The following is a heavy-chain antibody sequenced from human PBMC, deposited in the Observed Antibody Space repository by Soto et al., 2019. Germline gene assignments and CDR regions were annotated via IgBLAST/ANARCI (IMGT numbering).Heavy chain of an antibody. D-gene: IGHD6-6*01. Sequence: SETLSLTCTVSGGSISSGGYYWSWIRQHPGKGLEWIGYIYYSGSTYYNPSLKSRVTISVDTSKNQFSLKLSSVTAADTAVYYCARGGGVAARPDLGGKYFDYWGQGTLVTVSS. CDR1: GGSISSGGYY. V-gene: IGHV4-31*03. CDR2: IYYSGST. CDR3: ARGGGVAARPDLGGKYFDY. J-gene: IGHJ4*02.